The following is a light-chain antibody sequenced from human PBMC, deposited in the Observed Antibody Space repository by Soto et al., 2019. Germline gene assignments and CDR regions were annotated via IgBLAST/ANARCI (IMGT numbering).Light chain of an antibody. V-gene: IGLV1-40*01. J-gene: IGLJ2*01. Sequence: QSVLTQPPSVSGAQGQRVTISCTGSSSNIGAGYDVHWYQQLPGTAPKLLIYGNSNRPSGVPDRFSSSKSGTSASLAITGLQAEDEADYYCQSYDSSLSGYVVFGGGTKLTVL. CDR3: QSYDSSLSGYVV. CDR1: SSNIGAGYD. CDR2: GNS.